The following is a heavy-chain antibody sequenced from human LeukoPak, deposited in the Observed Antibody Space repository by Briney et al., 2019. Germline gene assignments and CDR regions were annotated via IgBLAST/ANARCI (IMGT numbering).Heavy chain of an antibody. J-gene: IGHJ4*02. Sequence: EASVKVSCKASGYTFTSYGISWVRQAPGQGLEWMGWISAYNGNTNYAQKLQGRVTMTTDTSTSTAYMVLRSLRSDDTAVYYCARGAYYYDSSGYNDYWGQGTLVTVSS. CDR2: ISAYNGNT. CDR3: ARGAYYYDSSGYNDY. D-gene: IGHD3-22*01. CDR1: GYTFTSYG. V-gene: IGHV1-18*01.